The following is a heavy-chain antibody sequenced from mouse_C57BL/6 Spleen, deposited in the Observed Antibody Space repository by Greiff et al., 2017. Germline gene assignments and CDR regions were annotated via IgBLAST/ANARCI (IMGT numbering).Heavy chain of an antibody. CDR2: IWSGGST. CDR3: ASPHYYGSSYDYAMDY. Sequence: QVQLQQSGPGLVQPSQSLSITCTVSGFSLTSYGVHWVRQSPGKGLEWLGVIWSGGSTDYNAAFISRLSISKDNSKSQVFFKMNSLQADDTAIYYCASPHYYGSSYDYAMDYWGQGTSVTVSS. J-gene: IGHJ4*01. CDR1: GFSLTSYG. V-gene: IGHV2-2*01. D-gene: IGHD1-1*01.